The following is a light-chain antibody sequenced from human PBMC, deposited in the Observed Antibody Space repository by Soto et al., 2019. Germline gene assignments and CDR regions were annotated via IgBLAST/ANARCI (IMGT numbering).Light chain of an antibody. CDR3: QQYDTWPWT. J-gene: IGKJ1*01. CDR2: GAS. Sequence: EIVMTQSPATLSVSPGDRATLSCRASQSVSSSLVWYQQKPGQAPRLLISGASTRATGIPVRFSGSGSGTEFTLTISSLQSEDLAVYYCQQYDTWPWTFGQGTKMEVK. V-gene: IGKV3-15*01. CDR1: QSVSSS.